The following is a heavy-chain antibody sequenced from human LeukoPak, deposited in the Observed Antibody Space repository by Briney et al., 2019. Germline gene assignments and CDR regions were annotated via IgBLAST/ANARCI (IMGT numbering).Heavy chain of an antibody. CDR2: IRSKAYGGTS. J-gene: IGHJ4*02. V-gene: IGHV3-49*04. CDR1: GFTFGDYA. CDR3: TRSHPISY. Sequence: GGSLRLSCIASGFTFGDYAMSWVRQAPGKGLEWVGFIRSKAYGGTSEYAASVKGRFTISRDDSKSIAYLQMNSLKTEDTAMYYCTRSHPISYWGQGTLVTVSS.